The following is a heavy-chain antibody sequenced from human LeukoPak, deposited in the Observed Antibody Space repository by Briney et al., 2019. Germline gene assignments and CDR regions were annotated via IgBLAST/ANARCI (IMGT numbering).Heavy chain of an antibody. J-gene: IGHJ4*02. CDR3: ARDYGDYVFDY. Sequence: SVKVSCKASGGTFSCYAISWVRQAPGQGLEWMGGIIPIFGTANYAQKFQGRVTITADKSTSTAYMELSSLRSEDTAVYYCARDYGDYVFDYWGQGTLVTVSS. CDR2: IIPIFGTA. D-gene: IGHD4-17*01. V-gene: IGHV1-69*06. CDR1: GGTFSCYA.